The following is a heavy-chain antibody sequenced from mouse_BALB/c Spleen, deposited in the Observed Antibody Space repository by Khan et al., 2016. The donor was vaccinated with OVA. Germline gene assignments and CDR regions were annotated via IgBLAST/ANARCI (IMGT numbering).Heavy chain of an antibody. CDR3: ARAYYANYRGAMDY. V-gene: IGHV2-6-7*01. Sequence: QVQLKESGPGPVAPSQSLSITCTVSGFSLTGYGVNWVRQPPGKGLEWLGMIWGDGSTDYNSALKSRLSISKDNSKSQVFLKMNSLQTDDTARYYCARAYYANYRGAMDYWGQGTSVTVSS. D-gene: IGHD2-10*01. J-gene: IGHJ4*01. CDR1: GFSLTGYG. CDR2: IWGDGST.